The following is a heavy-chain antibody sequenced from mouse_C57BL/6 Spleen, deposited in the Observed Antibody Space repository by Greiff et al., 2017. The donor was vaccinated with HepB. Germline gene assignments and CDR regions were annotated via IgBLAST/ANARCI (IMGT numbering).Heavy chain of an antibody. V-gene: IGHV14-4*01. CDR2: IDPENGDT. J-gene: IGHJ3*01. D-gene: IGHD2-5*01. CDR3: TASNAPFAY. CDR1: GFNIKDDY. Sequence: VQLQQSGAELVRPGASVKLSCTASGFNIKDDYMHWVKQRPEQGLEWIGWIDPENGDTEYASKFQGKATITADTSSNTAYLQLSSLTSEDTAVYYCTASNAPFAYWGQRTLVTVSA.